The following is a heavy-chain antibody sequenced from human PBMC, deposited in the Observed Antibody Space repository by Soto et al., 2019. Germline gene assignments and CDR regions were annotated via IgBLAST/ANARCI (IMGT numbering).Heavy chain of an antibody. CDR2: ISPSSTSI. V-gene: IGHV3-48*02. CDR1: GFTFSTST. CDR3: ATNSGAQSY. D-gene: IGHD6-25*01. J-gene: IGHJ4*02. Sequence: EVHLVESGGGLVQPGGGSLRLSCAASGFTFSTSTMNWVRQAPGKGLEWVSCISPSSTSIFYADSVKGRFTISRDNAKSSLYLQMNSLRDEDTAVYYCATNSGAQSYWGLGTLVTVSS.